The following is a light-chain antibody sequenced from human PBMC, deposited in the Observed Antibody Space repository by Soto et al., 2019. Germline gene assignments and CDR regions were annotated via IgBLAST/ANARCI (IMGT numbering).Light chain of an antibody. V-gene: IGKV3-11*01. J-gene: IGKJ2*01. CDR2: DAS. CDR3: QQRSNWPPKYT. CDR1: QSFSSY. Sequence: EIVLTQSPATLSLSPGERATLSCRASQSFSSYLAWYQQKPGQAPRLLIYDASNRATGILARFSGSGSGTDFTLTISSLEPEDFAVYYCQQRSNWPPKYTFGQGTKLEIK.